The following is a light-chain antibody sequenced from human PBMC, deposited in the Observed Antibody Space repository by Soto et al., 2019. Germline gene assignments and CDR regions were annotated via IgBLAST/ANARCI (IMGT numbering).Light chain of an antibody. CDR3: SSYTSRNTRV. V-gene: IGLV2-14*01. CDR2: DVS. CDR1: SSDVGGYNY. J-gene: IGLJ1*01. Sequence: QSALTQPASVSGSPGQSITISCTGTSSDVGGYNYVSWYQQHPGKAPKLMIYDVSNRPSGVSNRFSGSKSGNTASLTISGLQAEDEADYYCSSYTSRNTRVFGTGTKLTV.